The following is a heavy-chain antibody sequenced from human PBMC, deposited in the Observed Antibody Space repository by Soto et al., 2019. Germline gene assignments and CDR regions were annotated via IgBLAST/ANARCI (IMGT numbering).Heavy chain of an antibody. D-gene: IGHD3-10*01. CDR3: ARRFGRFNY. V-gene: IGHV3-48*03. Sequence: EVQLLESGGGLVQPGGSLRLSCGVSGFTFNDFEMNWVRQAPGKGLEWLAYIDGSGTTKKYADSVRGRFTISRDNPNNSLFLQMRSLSAADTAIYYCARRFGRFNYWGQGTLVSVSS. J-gene: IGHJ4*02. CDR1: GFTFNDFE. CDR2: IDGSGTTK.